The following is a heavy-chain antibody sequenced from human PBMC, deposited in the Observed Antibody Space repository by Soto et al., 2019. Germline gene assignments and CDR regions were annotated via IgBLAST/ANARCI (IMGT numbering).Heavy chain of an antibody. Sequence: KTSETLSLTCTVSGGSISCGVYYWSWIRHPPGKGLEWIGYIYYSGSTYYNPSLKSRVTISVDTSKNQFSLKLSSVTAADTAVYYCARATCSSTSCYLYYYGMDVWGQGTTVTVSS. CDR3: ARATCSSTSCYLYYYGMDV. CDR2: IYYSGST. J-gene: IGHJ6*02. CDR1: GGSISCGVYY. V-gene: IGHV4-30-4*01. D-gene: IGHD2-2*01.